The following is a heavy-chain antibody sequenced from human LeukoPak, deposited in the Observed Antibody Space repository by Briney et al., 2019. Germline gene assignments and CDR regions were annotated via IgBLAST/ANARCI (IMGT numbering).Heavy chain of an antibody. V-gene: IGHV2-70*11. D-gene: IGHD3-22*01. CDR1: GFSLSTSGMC. CDR2: IDWDDDR. J-gene: IGHJ4*02. Sequence: SGPALVKPTQTLTLTCTFSGFSLSTSGMCVSWIRQPPGKALEWLACIDWDDDRYYSTSLKTRLTISKDTSKNQVVLTMTNMDPVDTAMYYCARMYYYDSSGYPDYWGQGTLVTVSS. CDR3: ARMYYYDSSGYPDY.